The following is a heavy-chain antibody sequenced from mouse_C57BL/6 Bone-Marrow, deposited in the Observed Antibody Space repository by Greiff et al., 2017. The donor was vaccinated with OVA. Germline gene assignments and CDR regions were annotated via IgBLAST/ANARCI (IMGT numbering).Heavy chain of an antibody. D-gene: IGHD1-1*01. CDR3: TTHYGSSYKAMDY. V-gene: IGHV14-4*01. J-gene: IGHJ4*01. CDR1: GFNIKDDY. CDR2: IDPENGDT. Sequence: EVKVVESGAELVRPGASVKLSCTASGFNIKDDYMHWVKQRPEQGLEWIGWIDPENGDTEYASKFQGKATITADTSSNTAYLQLSSLTSEDTAVYYCTTHYGSSYKAMDYWGQGTSVTVSS.